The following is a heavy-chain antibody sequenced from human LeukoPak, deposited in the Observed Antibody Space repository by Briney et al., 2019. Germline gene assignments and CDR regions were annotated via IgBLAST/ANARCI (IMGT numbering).Heavy chain of an antibody. V-gene: IGHV3-49*03. J-gene: IGHJ4*02. CDR1: GFTFSDYY. D-gene: IGHD6-19*01. Sequence: SPRLACAASGFTFSDYYMSWIRQAPGKGLEWVGFIRSKAYGGTTEYAASVKGRFTISRDDSKSIAYLQMNSLKTEDTAVYYCTRDDPYSSGGYWGQGTLVTVSS. CDR3: TRDDPYSSGGY. CDR2: IRSKAYGGTT.